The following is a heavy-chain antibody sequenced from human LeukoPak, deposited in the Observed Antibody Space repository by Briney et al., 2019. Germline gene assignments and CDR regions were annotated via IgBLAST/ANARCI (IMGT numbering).Heavy chain of an antibody. CDR1: GYTFTGYS. J-gene: IGHJ4*02. V-gene: IGHV1-2*02. CDR3: AREFTNVVVPAAADFDY. Sequence: ASVKVSCKASGYTFTGYSIHWVRQAPGQGLEWMGWINPNSGDTNYALKFQGRVTMTRDTSISTAYMELSRLRSDDTAVYYCAREFTNVVVPAAADFDYWGQGTLVTVSS. D-gene: IGHD2-2*01. CDR2: INPNSGDT.